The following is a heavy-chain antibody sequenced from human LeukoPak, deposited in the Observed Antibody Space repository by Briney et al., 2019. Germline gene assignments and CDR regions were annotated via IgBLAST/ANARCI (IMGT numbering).Heavy chain of an antibody. Sequence: GASVKVSCKAAGYTFGNYGIEWVRQAPGQGLEWVGWISGFNGNTNYAQNFHDRVTMTTDTSTTTAYMELRNLRSDDTAVYYCARVEYCNVGNCYFRPGAYWGQGTLVTVSS. CDR3: ARVEYCNVGNCYFRPGAY. CDR1: GYTFGNYG. D-gene: IGHD2-15*01. V-gene: IGHV1-18*01. CDR2: ISGFNGNT. J-gene: IGHJ4*02.